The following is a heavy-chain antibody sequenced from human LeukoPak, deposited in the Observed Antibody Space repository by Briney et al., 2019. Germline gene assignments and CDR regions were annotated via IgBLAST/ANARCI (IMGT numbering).Heavy chain of an antibody. Sequence: PGGSLRLSCAASGFTFDDYAMHWVRQAPGKGLEWVSGISWNSGSIGYADSVKGRFTISRDNAKNSLYLQMNSLRAEDTAVYYCARMEDTALDYWGQGTLVTVSS. V-gene: IGHV3-9*01. CDR1: GFTFDDYA. CDR2: ISWNSGSI. CDR3: ARMEDTALDY. J-gene: IGHJ4*02. D-gene: IGHD5-18*01.